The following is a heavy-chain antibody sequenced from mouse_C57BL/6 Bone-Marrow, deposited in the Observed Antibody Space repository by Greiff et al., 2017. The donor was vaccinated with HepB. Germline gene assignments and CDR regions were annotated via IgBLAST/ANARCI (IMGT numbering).Heavy chain of an antibody. CDR3: AREYSNHWYFDV. V-gene: IGHV1-50*01. D-gene: IGHD2-5*01. J-gene: IGHJ1*03. CDR1: GYTFTSYW. CDR2: IDPSDSYT. Sequence: QVQLKQPGAELVKPGASVKLSCKASGYTFTSYWMQWVKQRPGQGLEWIGEIDPSDSYTTYNQKFKGKATLTVATSSSTAYMQLSSLTSEDSAVYYCAREYSNHWYFDVWGTGTTVTVSS.